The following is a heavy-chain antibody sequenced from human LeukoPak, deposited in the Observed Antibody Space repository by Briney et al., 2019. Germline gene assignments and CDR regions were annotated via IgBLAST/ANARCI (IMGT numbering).Heavy chain of an antibody. Sequence: GGSLRLSCAASGFTFSTYSMNWVRQAPGKGLEWVSSITSSSDYLYHADSVKGRFTIFRDNAKNSLYLRMNSLRAEDTAIYYCARVDCSGGGCYSGGWFDPWGQGTLVTVSS. V-gene: IGHV3-21*01. J-gene: IGHJ5*02. CDR1: GFTFSTYS. D-gene: IGHD2-15*01. CDR2: ITSSSDYL. CDR3: ARVDCSGGGCYSGGWFDP.